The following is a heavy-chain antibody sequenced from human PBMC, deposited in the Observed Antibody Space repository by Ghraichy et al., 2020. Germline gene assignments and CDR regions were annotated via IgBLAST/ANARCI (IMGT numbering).Heavy chain of an antibody. J-gene: IGHJ4*02. Sequence: SETLSLTCAVYGGSFSGYYWSWIRQPPGKGLEWIGEINHSGSTNYNPSLKSRVTISVDTSKNQFSLKLSSVTAADTAVYYCARGERWLRYPPLLLFDYWGQGTLVTVSS. CDR1: GGSFSGYY. CDR2: INHSGST. D-gene: IGHD5-12*01. CDR3: ARGERWLRYPPLLLFDY. V-gene: IGHV4-34*01.